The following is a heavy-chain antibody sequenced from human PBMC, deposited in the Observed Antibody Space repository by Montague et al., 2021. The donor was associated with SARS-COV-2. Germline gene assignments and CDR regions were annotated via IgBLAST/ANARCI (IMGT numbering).Heavy chain of an antibody. Sequence: SETLSLTCAVHGTSFSGYYWNWIRQPPGKGLEWIGEINHGGSTKYSPSLTSRLTLSADTSKNKISLTLTSVAAADTAAYYCDRLRDGVVPSPILGVGPYYSYYCMDVWGRGTTVTVSS. D-gene: IGHD3-10*01. CDR3: DRLRDGVVPSPILGVGPYYSYYCMDV. J-gene: IGHJ6*03. CDR2: INHGGST. V-gene: IGHV4-34*01. CDR1: GTSFSGYY.